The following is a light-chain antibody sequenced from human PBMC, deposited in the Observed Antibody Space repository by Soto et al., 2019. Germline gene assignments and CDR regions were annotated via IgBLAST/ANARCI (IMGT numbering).Light chain of an antibody. CDR1: QSVGSK. CDR2: DTS. Sequence: EIVVTQSPATLSVSPGERATLSCRASQSVGSKLAWYQQKPGQAPRLVIYDTSTRATGIPARFSGSGSGTEFTLTISRLEPEDFAVYYCQQYDSSRTFGQGTKV. J-gene: IGKJ1*01. CDR3: QQYDSSRT. V-gene: IGKV3-15*01.